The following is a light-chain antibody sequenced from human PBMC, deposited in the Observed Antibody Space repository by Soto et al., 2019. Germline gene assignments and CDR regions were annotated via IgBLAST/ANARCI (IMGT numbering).Light chain of an antibody. CDR1: QFVSSR. Sequence: DIVVAQAPATLSASPGERGTLSCRASQFVSSRLAWYQRRPGQVPRLLIYDTSTRAPGISARFSGSGSGTEFTLTISSLQSEDFAVYYCQEYIQWPPGMFGPGTTVDIK. CDR2: DTS. V-gene: IGKV3-15*01. CDR3: QEYIQWPPGM. J-gene: IGKJ1*01.